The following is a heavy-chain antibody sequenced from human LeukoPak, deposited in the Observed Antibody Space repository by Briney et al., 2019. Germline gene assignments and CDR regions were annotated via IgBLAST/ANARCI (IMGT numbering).Heavy chain of an antibody. Sequence: ASVKVSCKASGYTFTSYGISWVRQAPGQGLEWMGWISAYNGNTNYAQKLQGRVTMTTDTSTSTAYMELRSLRSDDTAVYYCARLNTYYYDSSGYPMYYFDYWGQGTLVTVSS. V-gene: IGHV1-18*01. CDR3: ARLNTYYYDSSGYPMYYFDY. CDR2: ISAYNGNT. J-gene: IGHJ4*02. D-gene: IGHD3-22*01. CDR1: GYTFTSYG.